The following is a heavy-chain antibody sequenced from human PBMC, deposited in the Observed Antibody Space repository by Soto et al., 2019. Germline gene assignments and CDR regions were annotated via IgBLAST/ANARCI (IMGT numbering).Heavy chain of an antibody. D-gene: IGHD4-17*01. J-gene: IGHJ4*02. CDR3: TTDNGDYLIDY. Sequence: EVQLVESGGGLVMAGGSLRLSCAASGFTFSNAWMSWVRQAPGKGLEWVGRIKSKTDGGTTDYAAPVKGRFTISRDDSKNTLYLQMNSLKTEDTAVYYCTTDNGDYLIDYWGQGTLVTVSS. CDR2: IKSKTDGGTT. V-gene: IGHV3-15*01. CDR1: GFTFSNAW.